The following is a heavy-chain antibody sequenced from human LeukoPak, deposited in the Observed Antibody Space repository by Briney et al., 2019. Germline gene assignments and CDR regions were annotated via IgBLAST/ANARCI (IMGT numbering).Heavy chain of an antibody. Sequence: SETLSLTCSAPGGSITSYYWNWIRQPAGKGLEWIGRIYTSESTNYNPSLKSRVTMSVNTSKNQFSLRLNSVTAADTAIYYCARASSGYDPFDYWGQGTLVTVSS. D-gene: IGHD5-12*01. CDR1: GGSITSYY. CDR3: ARASSGYDPFDY. J-gene: IGHJ4*02. CDR2: IYTSEST. V-gene: IGHV4-4*07.